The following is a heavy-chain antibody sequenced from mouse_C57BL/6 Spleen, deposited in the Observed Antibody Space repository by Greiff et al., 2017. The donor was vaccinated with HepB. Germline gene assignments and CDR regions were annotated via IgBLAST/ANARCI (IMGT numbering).Heavy chain of an antibody. J-gene: IGHJ2*01. CDR3: VRDPSGRGYLDY. CDR1: GFTFNTYA. V-gene: IGHV10-3*01. Sequence: EVMLVESGGGLVQPKGSLKLSCAASGFTFNTYAMHWVRQAPGKGLEWVARIRSKSSNYATYYADSVKDRFTISREDSQSMLYLQMNNLKTEDTAMYYCVRDPSGRGYLDYWGQGTTLTVSS. D-gene: IGHD4-1*01. CDR2: IRSKSSNYAT.